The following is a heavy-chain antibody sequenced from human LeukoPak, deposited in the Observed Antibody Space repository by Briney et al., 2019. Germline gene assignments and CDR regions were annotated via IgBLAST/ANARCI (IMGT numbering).Heavy chain of an antibody. CDR1: GYSFTGHY. CDR3: ARNLWFGESSDAFDM. J-gene: IGHJ3*02. V-gene: IGHV1-2*02. D-gene: IGHD3-10*01. CDR2: INPKSGGT. Sequence: EASVKVSCKASGYSFTGHYMHWVRQAPGQGLEWMGWINPKSGGTNYAQKFQGRVTMTRDTSISTAYMDVSSLRSDDTAVYYCARNLWFGESSDAFDMWGQGTMVTVSS.